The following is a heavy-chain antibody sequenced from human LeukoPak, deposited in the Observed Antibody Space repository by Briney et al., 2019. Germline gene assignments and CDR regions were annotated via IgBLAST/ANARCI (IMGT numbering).Heavy chain of an antibody. CDR1: GFTVSSNY. CDR2: ITSGSSTI. V-gene: IGHV3-48*01. CDR3: ARDGGGDY. J-gene: IGHJ4*02. Sequence: PGGSLRLSCAASGFTVSSNYMSWVRQAPGKGLEWVSYITSGSSTIYYADSVKGRFTISRDNAKNSLFLQMNSLRAEDTAVYYCARDGGGDYWGQGTLVTVSS. D-gene: IGHD3-16*01.